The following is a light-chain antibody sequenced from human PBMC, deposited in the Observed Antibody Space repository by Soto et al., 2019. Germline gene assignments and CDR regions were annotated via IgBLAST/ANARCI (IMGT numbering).Light chain of an antibody. J-gene: IGLJ3*02. Sequence: QSALTQPPSASGSPGQSVTISCTGTSSDVGAYKYVSWYQQYPGKAPKLMIDEVTKRPSGVPDRFSGSKSGNTASLTVSGLQVEDEADYYCTSYVGNDIWVFGGGTKVTAL. CDR3: TSYVGNDIWV. V-gene: IGLV2-8*01. CDR2: EVT. CDR1: SSDVGAYKY.